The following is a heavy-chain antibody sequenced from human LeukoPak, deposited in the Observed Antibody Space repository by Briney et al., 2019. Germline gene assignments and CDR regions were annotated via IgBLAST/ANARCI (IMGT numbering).Heavy chain of an antibody. J-gene: IGHJ6*03. CDR2: ISNYNGNT. CDR3: ARWAQPYHYYYMDV. Sequence: ASVKVSCKASGYTFTSYGISWVGQAPGQGLEWMGWISNYNGNTNYAQKLQGRVTMTTDTSTSTAYMELRSLRSDDTAVYYCARWAQPYHYYYMDVWGKGTPVTISS. V-gene: IGHV1-18*01. CDR1: GYTFTSYG.